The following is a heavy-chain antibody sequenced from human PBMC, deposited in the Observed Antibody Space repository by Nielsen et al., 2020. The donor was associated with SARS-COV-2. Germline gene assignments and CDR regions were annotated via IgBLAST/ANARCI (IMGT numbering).Heavy chain of an antibody. D-gene: IGHD6-13*01. CDR1: GYNFATYW. CDR2: VYPGDSDT. Sequence: GEPLKISCQGSGYNFATYWIAWVRQMPGKGLECMGVVYPGDSDTRYSLSFQGQVIISFDKSITTAYLQWNSLQASDSAMYYCARLQSSTGGGMDVWGQGTAVTVSS. V-gene: IGHV5-51*01. CDR3: ARLQSSTGGGMDV. J-gene: IGHJ6*02.